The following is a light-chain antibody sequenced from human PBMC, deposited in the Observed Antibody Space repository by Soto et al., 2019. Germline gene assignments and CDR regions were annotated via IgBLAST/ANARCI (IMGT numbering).Light chain of an antibody. J-gene: IGKJ2*01. CDR3: QQYYSPPRYT. CDR2: WAS. V-gene: IGKV4-1*01. Sequence: DIVMTKSPEYLTVSLGERATINCKSSQNVLYSSNNRNLIAWYQQKPRQPPKLLIYWASTRESGVPDRFSGSGSGRDFTLTISSLQAEDVAVYYCQQYYSPPRYTFGQGTRLEIK. CDR1: QNVLYSSNNRNL.